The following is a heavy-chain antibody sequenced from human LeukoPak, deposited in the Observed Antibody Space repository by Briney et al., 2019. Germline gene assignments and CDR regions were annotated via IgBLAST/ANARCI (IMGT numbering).Heavy chain of an antibody. CDR1: GYTFTSYY. J-gene: IGHJ3*02. V-gene: IGHV1-46*01. Sequence: ASVKVSCTASGYTFTSYYMHWVRQAPGQGLEWMGIINPSGGSTSYAQKFQGRVTMTRDTSTSTVYMELSSLRSEDTAMYYCARDNYYDSSGYASFNAFDIWGQGTMVTVSS. CDR3: ARDNYYDSSGYASFNAFDI. D-gene: IGHD3-22*01. CDR2: INPSGGST.